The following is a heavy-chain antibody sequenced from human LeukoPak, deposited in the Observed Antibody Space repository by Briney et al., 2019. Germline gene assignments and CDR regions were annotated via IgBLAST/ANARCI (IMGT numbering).Heavy chain of an antibody. Sequence: GGSLRLSCAASGFTFDDYAMHWVRQAPGKGLEWVSLITWDGDSTYYADSVKDRFTISRDNSKNYLYLQMNSLRAEDTALYYCAKGTSSWHEFDSWGQGTLVTVSS. CDR2: ITWDGDST. CDR3: AKGTSSWHEFDS. V-gene: IGHV3-43D*03. J-gene: IGHJ4*02. CDR1: GFTFDDYA. D-gene: IGHD6-13*01.